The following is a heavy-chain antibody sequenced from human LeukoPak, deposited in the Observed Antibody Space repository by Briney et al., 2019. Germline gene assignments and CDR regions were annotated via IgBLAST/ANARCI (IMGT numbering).Heavy chain of an antibody. CDR2: IFSSGNN. J-gene: IGHJ4*02. D-gene: IGHD2-2*01. CDR1: GGSMSSGTYY. V-gene: IGHV4-61*02. Sequence: SETLSHTCTVSGGSMSSGTYYWSWIRQPAGKGLEYIGRIFSSGNNNYNPSLKSRITMSTDTSKNQFSLNLSSVTAADSAVYYCASFCASTTCYNDGTNFAFWGQGTLVTVSS. CDR3: ASFCASTTCYNDGTNFAF.